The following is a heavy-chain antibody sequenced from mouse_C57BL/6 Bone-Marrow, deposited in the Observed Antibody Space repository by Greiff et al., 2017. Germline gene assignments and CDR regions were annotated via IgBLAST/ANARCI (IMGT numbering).Heavy chain of an antibody. V-gene: IGHV1-81*01. CDR1: GYTFTSYG. D-gene: IGHD2-1*01. CDR2: IYPRSGNT. J-gene: IGHJ2*01. Sequence: VQLQQSGAELARPGASVKLSCKASGYTFTSYGISWVKQRTGQGLGWIGEIYPRSGNTYYNEKFKGKATLTADKSSSTAYMELRSLTSEDSAVYFCARGVYPGDWGQGTTLTVSS. CDR3: ARGVYPGD.